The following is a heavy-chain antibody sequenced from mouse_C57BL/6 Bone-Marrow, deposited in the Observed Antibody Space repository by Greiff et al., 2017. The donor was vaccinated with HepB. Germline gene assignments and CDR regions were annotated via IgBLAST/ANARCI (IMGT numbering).Heavy chain of an antibody. J-gene: IGHJ2*01. Sequence: EVKLMESGEGLVKPGGSLKLSCAASGFTFSSYAMSWVRQTPEKRLEWVAYISSGGDYIYYADTVKGRLTISRDNARNTLYLQMSSLKSEDTAMYYCTRGWNFYYGSNYFDYWGQGTTLTVSS. CDR2: ISSGGDYI. V-gene: IGHV5-9-1*02. CDR1: GFTFSSYA. D-gene: IGHD1-1*01. CDR3: TRGWNFYYGSNYFDY.